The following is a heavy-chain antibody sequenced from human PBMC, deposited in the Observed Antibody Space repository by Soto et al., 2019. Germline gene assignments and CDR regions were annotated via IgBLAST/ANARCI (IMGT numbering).Heavy chain of an antibody. J-gene: IGHJ6*02. Sequence: GGSLRLSCAASGFTFSSYSINWVRQAPGRGLEWVSAITRNSDIYYADSVKGRFTISRDNAKNSESLQMDSLRAEDTAVYYCAREETALPLAYGLDAWGQGTTVTVSS. CDR1: GFTFSSYS. V-gene: IGHV3-21*01. D-gene: IGHD2-21*02. CDR3: AREETALPLAYGLDA. CDR2: ITRNSDI.